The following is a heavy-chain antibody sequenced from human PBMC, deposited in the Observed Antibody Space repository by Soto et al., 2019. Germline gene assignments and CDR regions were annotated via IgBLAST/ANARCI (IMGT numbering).Heavy chain of an antibody. CDR2: ISGSSDNT. CDR1: GFTFSNYA. J-gene: IGHJ4*02. Sequence: LRLSCAASGFTFSNYAMSWVRQAPGKGLEWVSDISGSSDNTQFADSVKGRFTIFRDNSKNTVYLQMNSLRAEDTAVYYCSKGSAISGWLAHDHWGQGTLVTVSS. D-gene: IGHD3-10*01. CDR3: SKGSAISGWLAHDH. V-gene: IGHV3-23*01.